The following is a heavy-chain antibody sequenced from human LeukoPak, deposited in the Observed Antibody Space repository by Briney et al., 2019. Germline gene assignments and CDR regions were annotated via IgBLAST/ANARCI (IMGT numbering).Heavy chain of an antibody. V-gene: IGHV1-2*02. Sequence: GASVTVSFKASGYTFTGYYMHWVRQAPGQGLEWMGWINPNSGGTNYAQKFQGRVTMTRDTSISTAYMELSRLRSDDTAVYYCARDVRDTAMAPIDYWGQGTLVTVSS. CDR2: INPNSGGT. D-gene: IGHD5-18*01. CDR1: GYTFTGYY. CDR3: ARDVRDTAMAPIDY. J-gene: IGHJ4*02.